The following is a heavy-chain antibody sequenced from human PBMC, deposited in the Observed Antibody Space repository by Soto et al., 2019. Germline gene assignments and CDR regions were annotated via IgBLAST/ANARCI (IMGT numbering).Heavy chain of an antibody. CDR2: IRSKAYGGTT. V-gene: IGHV3-49*03. Sequence: GGSLRLSCTASGFTFGDYAMIWFRQAPGKGLEWVGFIRSKAYGGTTEYAASVKGRFTISRDDSKSIAYLQMNSLKTEDTAVYYCTRDPHYDFWSGYLRKPMEVWGQGTTVTVSS. CDR3: TRDPHYDFWSGYLRKPMEV. CDR1: GFTFGDYA. J-gene: IGHJ6*02. D-gene: IGHD3-3*01.